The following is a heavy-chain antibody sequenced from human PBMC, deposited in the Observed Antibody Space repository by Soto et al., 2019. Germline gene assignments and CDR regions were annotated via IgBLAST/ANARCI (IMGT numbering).Heavy chain of an antibody. Sequence: ASVKVSCKASGYTFTSYGISWVRQAPGQGLEWMGWISAYNGNTNYAQKLQGRVTMTTDTSTSTAYMELRSLRSDDTAVYYCARDGSAARAHGRGIDVWGQGTPVTVSS. J-gene: IGHJ6*02. CDR2: ISAYNGNT. D-gene: IGHD6-6*01. CDR1: GYTFTSYG. V-gene: IGHV1-18*04. CDR3: ARDGSAARAHGRGIDV.